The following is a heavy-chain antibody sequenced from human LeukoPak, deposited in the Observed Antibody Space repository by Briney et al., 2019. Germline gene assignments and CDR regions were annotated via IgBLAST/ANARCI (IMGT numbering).Heavy chain of an antibody. V-gene: IGHV3-7*03. CDR1: GFTFSSFW. Sequence: SGVSLRLSCAAAGFTFSSFWMTWVRQAPGKGLEWVAYIKQDGSEKYYVDSVKGRFTISRDNAKNSLYLQMNSLRVEDTAVYYCARATLGLAGFDPWGQGTLVTVSS. D-gene: IGHD6-19*01. CDR3: ARATLGLAGFDP. CDR2: IKQDGSEK. J-gene: IGHJ5*02.